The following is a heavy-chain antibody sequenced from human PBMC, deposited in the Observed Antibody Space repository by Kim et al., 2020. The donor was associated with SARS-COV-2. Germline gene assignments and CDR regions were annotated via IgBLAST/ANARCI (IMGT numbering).Heavy chain of an antibody. D-gene: IGHD3-22*01. CDR3: ARESGDSSGSYYFDY. V-gene: IGHV1-3*01. CDR1: GYTFTSYA. CDR2: INAGNGNT. J-gene: IGHJ4*02. Sequence: ASVKVSCKASGYTFTSYAMHWVRQAPGQRLEWMGWINAGNGNTKYSQKFQGRVTITRDTSASTAYMELSSLRSEDTAVYYCARESGDSSGSYYFDYWGQGTLVTVSS.